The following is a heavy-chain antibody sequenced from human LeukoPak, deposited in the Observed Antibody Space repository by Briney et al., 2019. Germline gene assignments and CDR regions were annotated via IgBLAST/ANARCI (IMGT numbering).Heavy chain of an antibody. CDR3: ASYYYGSSGYEQIDY. J-gene: IGHJ4*02. V-gene: IGHV1-69*05. CDR2: IIPIFGTA. CDR1: GGTFSSYA. Sequence: ASVKVSCKASGGTFSSYAISWVRQAPGQGLEWMGGIIPIFGTANYAQKFQGRVTITTDESTSTAYMELSSLRSEDTAVYYCASYYYGSSGYEQIDYWGQGTLVTVSS. D-gene: IGHD3-22*01.